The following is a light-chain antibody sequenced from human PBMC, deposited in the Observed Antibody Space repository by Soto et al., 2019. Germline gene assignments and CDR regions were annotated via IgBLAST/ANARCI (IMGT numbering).Light chain of an antibody. CDR2: DVS. V-gene: IGLV2-14*01. CDR1: SSDVGGYNY. J-gene: IGLJ2*01. Sequence: QSALTQPASVSGSPGQSITISCTGTSSDVGGYNYVSWYQQHPGKAPKLMIYDVSNRPSGVSNRFSGSKSANTASLTISGLQAEDEADYYCSSYTSSSTVVFGGGTKPTVL. CDR3: SSYTSSSTVV.